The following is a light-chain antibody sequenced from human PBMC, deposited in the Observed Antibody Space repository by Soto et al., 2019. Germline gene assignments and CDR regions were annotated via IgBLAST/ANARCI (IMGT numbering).Light chain of an antibody. Sequence: QSVLTQPPSASGSPGQSVTISCTGTSSDVGAYNYVSWYQQHPGKAPKLMIYDVTKRPSGVPDRCSGSKSGNTASLTVSGLQAEDEADYYCISYAGSSIWVFGGGTKLTVL. V-gene: IGLV2-8*01. J-gene: IGLJ3*02. CDR1: SSDVGAYNY. CDR2: DVT. CDR3: ISYAGSSIWV.